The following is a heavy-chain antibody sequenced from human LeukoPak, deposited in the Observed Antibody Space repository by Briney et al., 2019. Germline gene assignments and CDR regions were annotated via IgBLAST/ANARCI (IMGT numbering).Heavy chain of an antibody. J-gene: IGHJ6*03. V-gene: IGHV3-21*01. CDR2: ISWRSSDI. CDR3: YGSGSSRYYYYMDV. Sequence: GGSLRLSCVASGFTLSSYNMKWVREALGKRLGWVSSISWRSSDIEYADSVKGRFTISRDIDKKSLYLQMNSLRVEDTAVYYCYGSGSSRYYYYMDVWGKGTTVTVSS. CDR1: GFTLSSYN. D-gene: IGHD3-10*01.